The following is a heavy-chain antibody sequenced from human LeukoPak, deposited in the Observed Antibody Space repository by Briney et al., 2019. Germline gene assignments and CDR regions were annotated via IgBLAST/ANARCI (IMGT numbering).Heavy chain of an antibody. J-gene: IGHJ4*02. CDR3: ARDVTGTLFD. D-gene: IGHD1-20*01. Sequence: GGSLRLSCAASEFTVRSNYMSWVRQAPGKGLEWVSVIYSGGSTYYADSVKGRFTISRDNSKNTLYLQMNSLRAEDTAVYYCARDVTGTLFDWGQGTLVTVSS. V-gene: IGHV3-66*01. CDR1: EFTVRSNY. CDR2: IYSGGST.